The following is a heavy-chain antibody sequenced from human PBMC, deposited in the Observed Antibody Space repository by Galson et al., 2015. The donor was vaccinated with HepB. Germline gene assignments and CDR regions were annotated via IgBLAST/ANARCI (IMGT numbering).Heavy chain of an antibody. J-gene: IGHJ4*02. CDR3: ARDPPEMATITGLDY. CDR1: GGTFSSYA. D-gene: IGHD5-24*01. V-gene: IGHV1-69*04. Sequence: SVKVSCKASGGTFSSYAISWVRQAPGQGLEWMGRIIPILGIANYAQKFQGRVTITADKSTSTAYMELSSLRSEDTAVYYCARDPPEMATITGLDYWGQGTLVTVSS. CDR2: IIPILGIA.